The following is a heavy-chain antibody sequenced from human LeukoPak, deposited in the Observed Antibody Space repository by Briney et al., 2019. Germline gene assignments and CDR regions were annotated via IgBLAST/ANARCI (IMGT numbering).Heavy chain of an antibody. CDR2: ISYDGSNK. CDR1: GLTFSSYA. D-gene: IGHD3/OR15-3a*01. J-gene: IGHJ3*02. CDR3: ARDGRRWRDWLFGDAFDI. V-gene: IGHV3-30-3*01. Sequence: QPGGSLRLSCAASGLTFSSYAMHWVRQAPGKGLEWVAVISYDGSNKYYADSVKGRFTISRDNSKNTLYLQMNSLRAEDTAVYYCARDGRRWRDWLFGDAFDIWGQGTMVTVSS.